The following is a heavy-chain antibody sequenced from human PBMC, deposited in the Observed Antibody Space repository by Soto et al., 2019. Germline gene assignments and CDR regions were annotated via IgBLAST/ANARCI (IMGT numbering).Heavy chain of an antibody. Sequence: GGSLRLSCAASGFTFSTYAMSWVRQGPGKGLEWVSAISASGGSTDYADSVKGRLTISRDNSKNTLYLQMNSLRAEDTAVYFCAKDRYSSGWDAFDIWGQGTMVT. CDR3: AKDRYSSGWDAFDI. CDR2: ISASGGST. CDR1: GFTFSTYA. J-gene: IGHJ3*02. D-gene: IGHD6-19*01. V-gene: IGHV3-23*01.